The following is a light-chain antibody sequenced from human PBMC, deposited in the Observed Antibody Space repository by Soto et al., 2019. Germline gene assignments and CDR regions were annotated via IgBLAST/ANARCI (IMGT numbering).Light chain of an antibody. V-gene: IGKV1-17*01. Sequence: DIQMYHSASSVSANVGDRGTITCRASQSISTYLNWYLQKPGKAPNLLIYAASSLQSGVPSRFSGSGCGTQSTFTSSIVQPEDFAIYSCLLHTRYLWTFGQGTKVDIK. CDR2: AAS. CDR3: LLHTRYLWT. CDR1: QSISTY. J-gene: IGKJ1*01.